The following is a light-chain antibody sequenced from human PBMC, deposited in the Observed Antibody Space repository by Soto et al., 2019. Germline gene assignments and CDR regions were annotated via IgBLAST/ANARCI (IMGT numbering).Light chain of an antibody. CDR2: DAS. V-gene: IGKV3-11*01. CDR1: QSVSSY. Sequence: EIVLTQSPGTLSLFPGERATLSCRASQSVSSYLAWYQQKPGQAPRLLIYDASNRATGIPGSFSGSGSGTDFTLTISSLEPEDFAVYYCQQRSNWPITFGQGTRLEIK. CDR3: QQRSNWPIT. J-gene: IGKJ5*01.